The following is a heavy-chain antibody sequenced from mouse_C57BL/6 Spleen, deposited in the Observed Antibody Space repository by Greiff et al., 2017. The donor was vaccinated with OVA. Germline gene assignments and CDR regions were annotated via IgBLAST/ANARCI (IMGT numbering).Heavy chain of an antibody. J-gene: IGHJ4*01. CDR1: GYAFSSSW. CDR3: ASSYDDGAMDY. D-gene: IGHD2-12*01. Sequence: VQLQQSGPELVKPGASVKISCKASGYAFSSSWMNWVKQRPGKGLEWIGRIYPGDGDTNYNGKFKGKATLTADKSSSTAYMQLSSLTSEDSAVYFCASSYDDGAMDYWGQGTSVTVSS. CDR2: IYPGDGDT. V-gene: IGHV1-82*01.